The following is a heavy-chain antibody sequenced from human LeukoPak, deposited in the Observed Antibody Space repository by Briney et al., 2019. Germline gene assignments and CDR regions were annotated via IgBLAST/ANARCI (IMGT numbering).Heavy chain of an antibody. CDR3: ARVKAARRVDY. J-gene: IGHJ4*02. D-gene: IGHD6-6*01. CDR2: IYYSGST. Sequence: SETLSLTCTVSGGSISSSSYYWGWIRQPPGKGREWIVSIYYSGSTYYNPSLKSRVTISVNTAKNQFSLQLSSVTAADTAVYYCARVKAARRVDYWGQGTLVTVSS. CDR1: GGSISSSSYY. V-gene: IGHV4-39*07.